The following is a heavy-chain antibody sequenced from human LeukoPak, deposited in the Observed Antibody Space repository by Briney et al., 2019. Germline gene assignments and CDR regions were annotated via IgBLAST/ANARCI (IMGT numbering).Heavy chain of an antibody. CDR3: ARGGYTGSSTDY. J-gene: IGHJ4*02. CDR1: GGSFSGYY. Sequence: PGTLSPTCAVYGGSFSGYYWGWIRPPPGKGLGWIGEINHSGSTNYNPSLKSRVTISVDTSKNQFSLKLSSVTAADTAVYYCARGGYTGSSTDYWGQGTLVTVSS. D-gene: IGHD1-26*01. CDR2: INHSGST. V-gene: IGHV4-34*01.